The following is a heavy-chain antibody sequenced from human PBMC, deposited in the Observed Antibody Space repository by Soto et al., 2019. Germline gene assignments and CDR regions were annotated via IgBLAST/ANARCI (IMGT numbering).Heavy chain of an antibody. CDR3: AKEGRRQGLGSYYYYFGMDV. Sequence: QVHLVESGGGVVQPGRSLRLSCAASGFTFSSYGMHWVRQAPGMGLEWVAVISDDGSNKYYADSVKGRFTMSRDNFKKTLILQMNSLRPEDTAVYYCAKEGRRQGLGSYYYYFGMDVWGQGTTVTVSS. V-gene: IGHV3-30*18. D-gene: IGHD6-19*01. CDR2: ISDDGSNK. CDR1: GFTFSSYG. J-gene: IGHJ6*02.